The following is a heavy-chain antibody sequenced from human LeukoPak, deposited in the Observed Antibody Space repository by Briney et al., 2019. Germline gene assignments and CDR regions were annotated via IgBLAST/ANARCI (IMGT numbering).Heavy chain of an antibody. D-gene: IGHD5-12*01. CDR1: GGSISSYY. V-gene: IGHV4-59*01. J-gene: IGHJ6*02. Sequence: SETLSLTCTVSGGSISSYYWYWIRQPPGKGLEWIGYIYYSGSTNFNPSLKSRVTISVDTSKNQFSLKVSSVTAADTAVYYCARGRGNSGYDPAHNYYYGMDVWGQGTTVTVSS. CDR3: ARGRGNSGYDPAHNYYYGMDV. CDR2: IYYSGST.